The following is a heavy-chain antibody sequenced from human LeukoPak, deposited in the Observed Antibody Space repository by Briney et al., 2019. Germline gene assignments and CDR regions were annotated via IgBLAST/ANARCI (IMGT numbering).Heavy chain of an antibody. D-gene: IGHD3-10*02. CDR3: AELGITMIGGV. Sequence: PGGSLRLSCAASGFTFSSYEMTWVRQAPGKGLEWVSYISSSGSTMYSADSVKGRFTISRDNAKNSLYLQMNSLRAEDTTVYYCAELGITMIGGVWGKGTTVTISS. CDR2: ISSSGSTM. CDR1: GFTFSSYE. V-gene: IGHV3-48*03. J-gene: IGHJ6*04.